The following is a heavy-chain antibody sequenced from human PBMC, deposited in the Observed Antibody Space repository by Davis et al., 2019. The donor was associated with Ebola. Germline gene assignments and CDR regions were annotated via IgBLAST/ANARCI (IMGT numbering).Heavy chain of an antibody. V-gene: IGHV1-46*01. Sequence: ASVKVSCKASGYTFTSYYMHWVRQAPGQGLEWMGIINPSGGSTSYAQKFQGRVTMTRDTSTSTVYMELSSLRSEDTAVYYCARDGRDYYDSSGGDYWGQGTLVTVSS. CDR1: GYTFTSYY. CDR3: ARDGRDYYDSSGGDY. CDR2: INPSGGST. D-gene: IGHD3-22*01. J-gene: IGHJ4*02.